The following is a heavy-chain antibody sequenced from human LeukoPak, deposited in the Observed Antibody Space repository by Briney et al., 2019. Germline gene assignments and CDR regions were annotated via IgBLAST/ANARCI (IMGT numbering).Heavy chain of an antibody. CDR1: GYSFTSNW. V-gene: IGHV5-51*01. CDR2: LYPGDSDT. J-gene: IGHJ5*02. Sequence: LGESLKISCKGSGYSFTSNWIGWVRHKPGKGLEWMGNLYPGDSDTRYSPSFQGQVTISADKSISTAYLQWSSLKASDTAMYYCARHASGPNWFDPWGQGTLVTVSS. CDR3: ARHASGPNWFDP. D-gene: IGHD3-10*01.